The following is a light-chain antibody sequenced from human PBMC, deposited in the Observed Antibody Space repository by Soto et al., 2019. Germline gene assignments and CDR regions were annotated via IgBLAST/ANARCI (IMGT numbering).Light chain of an antibody. J-gene: IGKJ4*01. CDR2: ATS. V-gene: IGKV1-27*01. CDR1: QGIAPY. Sequence: GDRVTITCRASQGIAPYLAWFQRKPGKGPKLLIYATSTLQSGVPSRFSCSGSGTDFTLTINSLQPEDVGTYYCQKYNSSPLTFGGGTKVEIK. CDR3: QKYNSSPLT.